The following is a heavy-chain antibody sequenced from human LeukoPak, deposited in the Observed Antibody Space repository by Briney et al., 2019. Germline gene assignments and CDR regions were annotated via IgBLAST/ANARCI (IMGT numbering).Heavy chain of an antibody. CDR2: ISYDGSNK. Sequence: GGSLRLSCAASGFTFSSYAMHWVRQAPGKGLEWMAVISYDGSNKYYADSVKGRFTISRDNSKNTLYLQMYSLRAEDTAVYYCAREPSLIMTYSSDYNWFDPWGQGTLVTVSS. V-gene: IGHV3-30-3*01. CDR3: AREPSLIMTYSSDYNWFDP. CDR1: GFTFSSYA. D-gene: IGHD6-19*01. J-gene: IGHJ5*02.